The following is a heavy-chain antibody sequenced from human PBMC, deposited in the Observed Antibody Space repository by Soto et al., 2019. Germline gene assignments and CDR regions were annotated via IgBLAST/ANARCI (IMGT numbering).Heavy chain of an antibody. CDR1: GFTFSRYT. CDR2: ISYDGSNK. Sequence: GGSLRLSCAASGFTFSRYTMHWVRQAPGKGLEWVALISYDGSNKYYADSVKGRFTISRDNSKNTLYLQMNSLRAEDTAVYYCAGGNGYGDYVAYWGQGT. V-gene: IGHV3-30-3*01. CDR3: AGGNGYGDYVAY. D-gene: IGHD4-17*01. J-gene: IGHJ4*02.